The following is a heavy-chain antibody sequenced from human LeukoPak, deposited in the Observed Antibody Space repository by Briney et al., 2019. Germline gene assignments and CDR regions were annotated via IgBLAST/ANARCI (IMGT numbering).Heavy chain of an antibody. CDR3: ARIAAAGEFDY. CDR1: GFTFSSHA. CDR2: NSGSGGST. D-gene: IGHD6-13*01. Sequence: GGSLRLSCAASGFTFSSHAMSWVRQAPGKGREGVSANSGSGGSTYYAESVKGRFTISRDNSKNTLYLQMNSLRAEDTAVYYCARIAAAGEFDYWGQGTLVTVSS. J-gene: IGHJ4*02. V-gene: IGHV3-23*01.